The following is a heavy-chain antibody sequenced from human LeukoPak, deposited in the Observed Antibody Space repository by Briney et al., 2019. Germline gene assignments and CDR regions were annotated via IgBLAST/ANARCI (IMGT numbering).Heavy chain of an antibody. Sequence: SETLSLTCTVSGGSISSYYWTWIRQPPGKGLEWIGYIYNNGGTNYNPSLKSRVTISVDTSKNQLSLNLNSVTAADTAVYYCVKIRFNWGSAWFDSWGQGTLVTVSS. J-gene: IGHJ5*01. CDR2: IYNNGGT. D-gene: IGHD7-27*01. V-gene: IGHV4-4*09. CDR3: VKIRFNWGSAWFDS. CDR1: GGSISSYY.